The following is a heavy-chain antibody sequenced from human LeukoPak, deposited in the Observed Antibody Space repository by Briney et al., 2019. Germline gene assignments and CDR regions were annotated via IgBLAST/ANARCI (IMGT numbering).Heavy chain of an antibody. D-gene: IGHD6-6*01. J-gene: IGHJ4*02. CDR1: GFTFSSYE. V-gene: IGHV3-48*03. CDR3: ARGGIAARFAY. Sequence: GSLRLSCAASGFTFSSYEMNWVRQAPGKGLEWVSYISSGSSSIFYADSVKGRFTISRDNAKNSLYLQMNSLRVEDTAAYYCARGGIAARFAYWGQGTLVTVSS. CDR2: ISSGSSSI.